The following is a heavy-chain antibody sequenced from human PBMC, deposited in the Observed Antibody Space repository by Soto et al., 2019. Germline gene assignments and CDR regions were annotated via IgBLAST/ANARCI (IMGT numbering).Heavy chain of an antibody. V-gene: IGHV4-34*01. J-gene: IGHJ6*02. CDR3: ARGIAARRMGYYYHGMDV. D-gene: IGHD6-6*01. CDR2: INHSGST. Sequence: SETXSLTCAVYGGSFSGYYWSWIRQPPGKGLEWIGEINHSGSTNYNPSLKSRVTISVDTSKNQFSLKLSSVTAADTAVYYYARGIAARRMGYYYHGMDVWGQGTTVTVSS. CDR1: GGSFSGYY.